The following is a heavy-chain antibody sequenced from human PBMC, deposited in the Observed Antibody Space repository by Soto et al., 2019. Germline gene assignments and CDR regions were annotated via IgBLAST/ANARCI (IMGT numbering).Heavy chain of an antibody. Sequence: SVKVSCKASGGTFSSYAISWLRQAPGQGLEWMGGIIPIFGTANYAQKFQGRVTITADESTSTAYMELSSLRSEDTAVYHCARGRYSSSWHYYYGMDVWGQGTTVTVSS. J-gene: IGHJ6*02. CDR3: ARGRYSSSWHYYYGMDV. D-gene: IGHD6-6*01. V-gene: IGHV1-69*13. CDR2: IIPIFGTA. CDR1: GGTFSSYA.